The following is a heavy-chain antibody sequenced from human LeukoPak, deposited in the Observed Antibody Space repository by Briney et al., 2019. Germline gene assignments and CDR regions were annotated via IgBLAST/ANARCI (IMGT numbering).Heavy chain of an antibody. D-gene: IGHD6-6*01. J-gene: IGHJ5*02. Sequence: GASVKVPCKASGYTFTGDFIHWVRQAPGQGLEWMGWINSDSGGTNYARKFQGRVTMTRDTSISTAYMELSSLRSDDTAVFYCARGNIATRRGENWFDPRGQGTLVTVSS. CDR2: INSDSGGT. V-gene: IGHV1-2*02. CDR1: GYTFTGDF. CDR3: ARGNIATRRGENWFDP.